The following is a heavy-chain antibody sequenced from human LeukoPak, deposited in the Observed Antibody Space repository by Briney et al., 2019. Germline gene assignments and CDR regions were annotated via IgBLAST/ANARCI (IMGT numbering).Heavy chain of an antibody. J-gene: IGHJ4*02. V-gene: IGHV3-23*01. CDR1: GFTFSSYA. Sequence: GGSLRLSCAASGFTFSSYAMSWVRQAPGKGLEWVSAISGSGGSTYYADSVKGRFTISRDNSKNTLYLQMNSLRAEDTAVYYCANHGGPLIMTTVVTLFDYWGQGTLVTVSS. CDR2: ISGSGGST. CDR3: ANHGGPLIMTTVVTLFDY. D-gene: IGHD4-23*01.